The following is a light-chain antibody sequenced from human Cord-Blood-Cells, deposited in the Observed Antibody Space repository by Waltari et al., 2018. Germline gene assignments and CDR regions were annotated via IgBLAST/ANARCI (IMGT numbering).Light chain of an antibody. J-gene: IGKJ3*01. V-gene: IGKV4-1*01. CDR3: QQYYSTPPEKIT. CDR1: QCVLYSSNNKNY. Sequence: DIVMTQSPDSLAVSLGERATSNCKSSQCVLYSSNNKNYLAWYQQKPGQPPKLLIYWASTRESGVPDRFSGSGSGTDFTLTISSLQAEDVAVYYCQQYYSTPPEKITFGPGTKVDIK. CDR2: WAS.